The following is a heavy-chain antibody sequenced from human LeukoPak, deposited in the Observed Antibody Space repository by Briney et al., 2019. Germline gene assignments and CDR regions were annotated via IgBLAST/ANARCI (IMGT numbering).Heavy chain of an antibody. CDR3: ASKYSSSWDGDY. V-gene: IGHV3-48*03. CDR1: GFTFSSYE. D-gene: IGHD6-13*01. CDR2: ISTSGSTI. J-gene: IGHJ4*02. Sequence: PGGSLRLSCAGSGFTFSSYEMNWVRQAPGKGLEWVSYISTSGSTIYYADSVKGRFTISRDNAKKSLYLQMNSLRAEDTAVYYCASKYSSSWDGDYWGQGTLVTVSS.